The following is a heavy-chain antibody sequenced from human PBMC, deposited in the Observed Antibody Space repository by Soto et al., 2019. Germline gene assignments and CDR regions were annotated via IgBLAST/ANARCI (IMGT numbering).Heavy chain of an antibody. CDR1: GYSFPSYW. D-gene: IGHD2-8*01. CDR3: ARLSGCNNGVCYKFDY. Sequence: PGESLKISCKGSGYSFPSYWIGWVRQMPGKGREWMGIVYPGYSDTRYSPSFQGQVTISADKSISTAYLQWSSLKASDTAMYYCARLSGCNNGVCYKFDYWGQGTLVTVSS. CDR2: VYPGYSDT. J-gene: IGHJ4*02. V-gene: IGHV5-51*01.